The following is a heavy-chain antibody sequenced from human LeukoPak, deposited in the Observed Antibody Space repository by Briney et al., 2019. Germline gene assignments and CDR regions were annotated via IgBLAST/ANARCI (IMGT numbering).Heavy chain of an antibody. CDR1: GFTLSSFA. CDR2: ITGSDGPT. D-gene: IGHD4-17*01. J-gene: IGHJ5*02. V-gene: IGHV3-23*01. Sequence: GGSLRLSCAASGFTLSSFAMTWVRHAPGKGLEWVSSITGSDGPTYNTDSVKGRFTISRDNSTNTLYLQMNSLRAEDTAVYYCTEDPIGDDVGAFDPWGQGALVTVSS. CDR3: TEDPIGDDVGAFDP.